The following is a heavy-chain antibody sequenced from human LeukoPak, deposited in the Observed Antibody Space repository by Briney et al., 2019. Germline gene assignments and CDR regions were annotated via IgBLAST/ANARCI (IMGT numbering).Heavy chain of an antibody. J-gene: IGHJ4*02. V-gene: IGHV3-11*01. D-gene: IGHD1-26*01. CDR1: GFTFSDYY. Sequence: GGSLRLSCAASGFTFSDYYMSWIRQAPGKGLEWVSYISSSGSTIYYADSVKGRFTISRDNAKNSLYLQMNSLRAEDTAVYYCARPSLRVVGATKADYWGQGTLVTVSS. CDR3: ARPSLRVVGATKADY. CDR2: ISSSGSTI.